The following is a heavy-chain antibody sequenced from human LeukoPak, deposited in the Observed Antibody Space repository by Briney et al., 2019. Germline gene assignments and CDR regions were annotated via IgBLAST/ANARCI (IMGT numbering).Heavy chain of an antibody. V-gene: IGHV1-8*01. Sequence: ASVKVSCKASGYTFTSYDINWVRQATEQGLEWMGWMNPNSGNTGCAQKFQGRVTMTRNTSISTAYMELSSLRSEDTAVYYCARGIMITFGGVIQIDYWGQGTLVTVSS. J-gene: IGHJ4*02. D-gene: IGHD3-16*01. CDR1: GYTFTSYD. CDR2: MNPNSGNT. CDR3: ARGIMITFGGVIQIDY.